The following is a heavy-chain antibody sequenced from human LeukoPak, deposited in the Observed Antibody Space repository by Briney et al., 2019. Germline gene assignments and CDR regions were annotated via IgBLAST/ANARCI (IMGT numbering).Heavy chain of an antibody. V-gene: IGHV1-2*02. CDR2: INPNSGGT. D-gene: IGHD6-13*01. Sequence: ASVKVSCKASGYTFTGYYMHWVRQAPGQGLEWMGWINPNSGGTNYAQKFQGRVTMTRDTSISTAYMGLSRLRSDDTAVYYCASTPGYSSSWYYSYFDYWGQGALVTVSS. CDR3: ASTPGYSSSWYYSYFDY. CDR1: GYTFTGYY. J-gene: IGHJ4*02.